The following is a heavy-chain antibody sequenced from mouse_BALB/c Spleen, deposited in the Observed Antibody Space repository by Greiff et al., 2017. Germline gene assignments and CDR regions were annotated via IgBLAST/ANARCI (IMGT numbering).Heavy chain of an antibody. J-gene: IGHJ4*01. Sequence: VNLVESGPGLVQPSQSLSITCTVSGFSLTSYGVHWVRQSPGKGLEWLGVIWSGGSTDYNAAFISRLSISKDNSKSQVFCKMNSLQANDTAIYYCARNRGGAMDYWGQGTAVTVAS. D-gene: IGHD3-3*01. CDR1: GFSLTSYG. V-gene: IGHV2-2*02. CDR3: ARNRGGAMDY. CDR2: IWSGGST.